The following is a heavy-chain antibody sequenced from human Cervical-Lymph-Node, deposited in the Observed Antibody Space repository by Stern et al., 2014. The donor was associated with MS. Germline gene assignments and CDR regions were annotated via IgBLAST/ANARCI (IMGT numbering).Heavy chain of an antibody. CDR2: IYYRGST. V-gene: IGHV4-39*01. CDR1: GGSISSNSYY. D-gene: IGHD3-10*01. J-gene: IGHJ4*02. CDR3: ENPFDY. Sequence: QVQLQESGPGLVKPSETLSLTCTVSGGSISSNSYYWGWIRQPPGKGLEWIGSIYYRGSTYYNPSLKSRVTISKDTSKNQFSLNLTSVCAKVWLGELPENPFDYWGQGTLVTVSS.